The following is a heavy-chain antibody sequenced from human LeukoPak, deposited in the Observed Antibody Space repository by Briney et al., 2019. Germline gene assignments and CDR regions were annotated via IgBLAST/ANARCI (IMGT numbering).Heavy chain of an antibody. CDR1: GGSISSYY. CDR2: IYYSGRT. D-gene: IGHD5-18*01. J-gene: IGHJ4*02. V-gene: IGHV4-59*08. CDR3: ARGGYSYFDY. Sequence: SSETLSLTCTVSGGSISSYYWSWIRQPPGKGLEWSGYIYYSGRTNYNPSLKSRVTISVDTSKNQFSLKLSSVTAADTAVYYCARGGYSYFDYWGQGTLVTVSS.